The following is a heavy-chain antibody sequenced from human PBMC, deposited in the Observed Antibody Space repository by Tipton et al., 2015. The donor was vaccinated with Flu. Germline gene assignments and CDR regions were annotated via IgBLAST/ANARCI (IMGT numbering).Heavy chain of an antibody. CDR2: IYHNGST. CDR1: GYPITSGYY. Sequence: TLSLTCAVSGYPITSGYYWGWIRQPPGKGPQWIGSIYHNGSTYYNPSLESRFIISVDTAKNQFSQRLSSVTAADTAVYYCARSTYYYGSGSSDYWGQGTLVTVSS. V-gene: IGHV4-38-2*01. CDR3: ARSTYYYGSGSSDY. D-gene: IGHD3-10*01. J-gene: IGHJ4*02.